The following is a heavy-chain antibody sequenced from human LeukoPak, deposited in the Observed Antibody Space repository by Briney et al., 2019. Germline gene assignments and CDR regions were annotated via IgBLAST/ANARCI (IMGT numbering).Heavy chain of an antibody. V-gene: IGHV3-48*03. CDR2: ISSSGSTI. CDR3: ARDTPRYFDWLPYHRNYYMDV. D-gene: IGHD3-9*01. CDR1: GFTFSSYE. Sequence: GGSLRLSCAASGFTFSSYEMNWVRQAPGKGLEWVSYISSSGSTIYYADSVKGRFTISRDNAKNSLYLQMNSLRAEDTAVYYCARDTPRYFDWLPYHRNYYMDVWGKGTTVTISS. J-gene: IGHJ6*03.